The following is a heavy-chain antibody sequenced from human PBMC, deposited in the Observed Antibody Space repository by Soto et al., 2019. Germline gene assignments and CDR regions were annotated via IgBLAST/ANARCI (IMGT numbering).Heavy chain of an antibody. CDR1: GFTFSSYG. V-gene: IGHV3-30*18. CDR3: AKDLGPGGAGLCDY. CDR2: ISYDGSNK. Sequence: GGSLRLSYAASGFTFSSYGMNWVRQAPGKGLEWVAVISYDGSNKYYADSVKGRFTISRDNSKNTLYRQMNSRRAADTAVYYCAKDLGPGGAGLCDYWGQGTLVTVSS. D-gene: IGHD6-19*01. J-gene: IGHJ4*02.